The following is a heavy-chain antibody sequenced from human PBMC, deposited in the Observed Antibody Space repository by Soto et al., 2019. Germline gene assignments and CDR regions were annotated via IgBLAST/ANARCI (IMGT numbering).Heavy chain of an antibody. D-gene: IGHD6-13*01. Sequence: QWQLVQSGAEVKKPGSSVSVSCKSSRGTFTTDAISWVRQAPGQGLEWMGVIIPVFGPPTYAQRFQGRVTISADESTSTAHLELSNLRSEDTAIYYCVRGGHNSGWYRTYDFWGQGTLVTVSS. CDR3: VRGGHNSGWYRTYDF. CDR2: IIPVFGPP. V-gene: IGHV1-69*01. J-gene: IGHJ4*02. CDR1: RGTFTTDA.